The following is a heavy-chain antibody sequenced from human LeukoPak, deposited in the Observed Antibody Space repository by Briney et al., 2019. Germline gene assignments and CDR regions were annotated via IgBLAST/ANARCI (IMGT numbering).Heavy chain of an antibody. CDR3: ALLFGYFDY. D-gene: IGHD2-15*01. J-gene: IGHJ4*02. Sequence: PSETLSLTCTVSGGSLSSYYWSWIRQPPGKGLEWIGYIYYSGSTNYNPSLKSRVTISVDTSKNQFSLKLSSVTAADTAVYYCALLFGYFDYWGQGTLVTVSS. CDR2: IYYSGST. CDR1: GGSLSSYY. V-gene: IGHV4-59*08.